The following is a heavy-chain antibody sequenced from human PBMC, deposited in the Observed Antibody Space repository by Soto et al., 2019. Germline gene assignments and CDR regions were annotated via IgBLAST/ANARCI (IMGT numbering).Heavy chain of an antibody. V-gene: IGHV4-59*01. J-gene: IGHJ4*02. Sequence: SETLSLTCTVSGGSISSYYWSWIRQPPGKGLEWIGYIYYSGSTNYNPSLKSRVAISVDTSKNQFSLKLSSVTAADTAVYYCARDGRYFDWLLWGQGTLVTVSS. CDR2: IYYSGST. CDR1: GGSISSYY. CDR3: ARDGRYFDWLL. D-gene: IGHD3-9*01.